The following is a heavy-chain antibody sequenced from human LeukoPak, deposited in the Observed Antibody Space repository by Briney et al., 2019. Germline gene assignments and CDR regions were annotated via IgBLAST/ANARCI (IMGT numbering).Heavy chain of an antibody. Sequence: SETLSLTCTVSGGSISSYYWSWIRQPPGKGLEWIGYIYHSGSTYYNPSLKSRVTISVDRSKNQFSLKLSSVTAADTAVYYCAREIRQQLGNWFDPWGQGTLVTVSS. CDR3: AREIRQQLGNWFDP. CDR1: GGSISSYY. J-gene: IGHJ5*02. V-gene: IGHV4-59*12. D-gene: IGHD6-13*01. CDR2: IYHSGST.